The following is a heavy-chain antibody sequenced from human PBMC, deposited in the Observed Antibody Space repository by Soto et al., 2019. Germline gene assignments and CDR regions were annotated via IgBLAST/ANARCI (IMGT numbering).Heavy chain of an antibody. CDR2: ISYDGSNK. J-gene: IGHJ6*02. V-gene: IGHV3-30-3*01. Sequence: QVQLVESGGGVVQPGRSLRLSCAASGFTFSSYAMHWVRQAPGKGLEWVAVISYDGSNKYYADSVKGRFTISRDNSKNTLYLQMNSLRAEDTAVYYCARGGGSYYDFWSGYFSQPNYYYYGMDVWGQGTTVTVSS. CDR1: GFTFSSYA. D-gene: IGHD3-3*01. CDR3: ARGGGSYYDFWSGYFSQPNYYYYGMDV.